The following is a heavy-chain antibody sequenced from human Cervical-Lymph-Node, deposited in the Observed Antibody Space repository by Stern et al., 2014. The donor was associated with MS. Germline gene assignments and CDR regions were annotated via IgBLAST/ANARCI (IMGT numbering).Heavy chain of an antibody. D-gene: IGHD6-25*01. CDR3: AHLGGDY. CDR1: GFSLSTSGVG. V-gene: IGHV2-5*02. CDR2: IYWDNEK. Sequence: QVTLRESGPTLVKPTQTLTLTCTFSGFSLSTSGVGVGWIRQPPGKDLEWLALIYWDNEKRYNPSLKSRLTLTNGPSNNPGVPTMTTMDHVDTATYYCAHLGGDYWGQGTLVTVSS. J-gene: IGHJ4*02.